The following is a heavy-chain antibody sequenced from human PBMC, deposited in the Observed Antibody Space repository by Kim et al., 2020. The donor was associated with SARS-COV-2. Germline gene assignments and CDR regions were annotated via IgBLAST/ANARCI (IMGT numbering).Heavy chain of an antibody. V-gene: IGHV4-34*01. CDR3: ARDPHHGIAAYDY. D-gene: IGHD6-13*01. CDR1: GGSFSGYY. CDR2: INHSGNT. Sequence: SETLSLTCAGHGGSFSGYYWSWIRQAPRKGLEWIGEINHSGNTNYNPSLKSRVTMSIDTSKKQFSLKLSSVTAADTAVYYCARDPHHGIAAYDYWGQGTL. J-gene: IGHJ4*02.